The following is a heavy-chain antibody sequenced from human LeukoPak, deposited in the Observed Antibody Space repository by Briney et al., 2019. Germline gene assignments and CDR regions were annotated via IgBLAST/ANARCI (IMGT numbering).Heavy chain of an antibody. J-gene: IGHJ4*02. CDR3: AKDFSWFGEFFDY. CDR1: GFTFSSYA. D-gene: IGHD3-10*01. V-gene: IGHV3-23*01. CDR2: TSGSGGST. Sequence: PGGSLRLSCAASGFTFSSYAMSWVRQAPGKGLEWVSATSGSGGSTYYADSVKGRFTISRDNSKNTLYLQMNSLRAEDTAVYYCAKDFSWFGEFFDYWGQGTLVTVSS.